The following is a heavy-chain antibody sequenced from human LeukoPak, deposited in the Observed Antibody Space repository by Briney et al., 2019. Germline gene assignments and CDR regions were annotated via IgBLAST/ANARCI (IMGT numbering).Heavy chain of an antibody. CDR1: GGSISSYY. CDR3: ARDGGGSTIPPHAFDI. Sequence: SETLFLTCTVSGGSISSYYWSWIRQPAGKGLEWIGRIYTSGSTNYNPSLKSRVTMSVDTSKNQFSLKLSSVTAADTAVYYCARDGGGSTIPPHAFDIWGQGTMVTVSS. D-gene: IGHD2-2*01. J-gene: IGHJ3*02. V-gene: IGHV4-4*07. CDR2: IYTSGST.